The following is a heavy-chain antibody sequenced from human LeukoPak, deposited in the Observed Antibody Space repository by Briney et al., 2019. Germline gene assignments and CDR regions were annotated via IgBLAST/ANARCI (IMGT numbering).Heavy chain of an antibody. V-gene: IGHV4-59*01. D-gene: IGHD5-12*01. J-gene: IGHJ4*02. Sequence: SETPSLTCTVSGGSISSYYWSWIRQPPGKGLEWIGYIYYSGSTNYNPSLKSRVTISVDTSKNQFSLKLSSVTAADTAVYYCARGPWQYYFDYWGQGTLVTVSS. CDR1: GGSISSYY. CDR3: ARGPWQYYFDY. CDR2: IYYSGST.